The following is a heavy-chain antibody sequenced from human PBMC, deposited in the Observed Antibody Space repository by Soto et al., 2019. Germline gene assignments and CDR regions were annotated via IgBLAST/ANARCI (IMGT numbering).Heavy chain of an antibody. J-gene: IGHJ6*02. D-gene: IGHD3-3*01. V-gene: IGHV1-69*06. CDR3: ARGEGTIFGVVIRSGNYYYGMDV. Sequence: VASVKVSCKASGGTFSSYAISWVRQAPGQGLEWMGGIIPIFGTANYAQKFQGRVTITADKSTSTAYMELSSLRSEDTAVYYCARGEGTIFGVVIRSGNYYYGMDVWGQGTTVTVSS. CDR2: IIPIFGTA. CDR1: GGTFSSYA.